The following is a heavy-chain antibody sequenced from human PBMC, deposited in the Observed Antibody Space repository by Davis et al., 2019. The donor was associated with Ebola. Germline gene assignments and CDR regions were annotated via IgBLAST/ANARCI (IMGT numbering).Heavy chain of an antibody. CDR3: ARTYYYDSSGYRLGYYYGMDV. J-gene: IGHJ6*04. CDR2: IYHSGST. D-gene: IGHD3-22*01. V-gene: IGHV4-4*02. CDR1: GGSISSSNW. Sequence: PSETLSLTCAVSGGSISSSNWWCWVRQPPGKGLEWIGKIYHSGSTNYNPSLKSRVTISVDTSKNQFSLKLSSVTAADTAVYYCARTYYYDSSGYRLGYYYGMDVWGKGTTVTVSS.